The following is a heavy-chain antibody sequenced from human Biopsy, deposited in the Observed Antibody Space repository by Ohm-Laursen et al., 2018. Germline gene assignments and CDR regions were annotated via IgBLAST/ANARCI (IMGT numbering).Heavy chain of an antibody. CDR2: IWYDGTNK. V-gene: IGHV3-33*06. CDR1: GFSFSDYG. D-gene: IGHD3-16*01. Sequence: SLRLSCAASGFSFSDYGMHWVRQAPGRGLEWVADIWYDGTNKYYAESVEGRFTISRDNSKNMVYLQMGSLTVEDTAVYYCAKVHDSGYYYYSMDVWGQGTTVTVSS. J-gene: IGHJ6*02. CDR3: AKVHDSGYYYYSMDV.